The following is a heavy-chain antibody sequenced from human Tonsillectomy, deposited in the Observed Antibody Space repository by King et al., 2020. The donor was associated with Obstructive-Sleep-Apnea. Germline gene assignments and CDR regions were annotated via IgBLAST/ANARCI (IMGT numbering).Heavy chain of an antibody. J-gene: IGHJ3*01. CDR1: GDSIGTTSFY. CDR2: IIYTGTT. CDR3: ARSLVLAYDV. Sequence: LQLQESGPGLVKPSETLSLTCTVSGDSIGTTSFYWGWIRQSPGQGLEWIGTIIYTGTTSYNPSLKSRLTMSVDTSKNQFSLSLRSVTAADTAVYYCARSLVLAYDVWGQGAMVTVSS. V-gene: IGHV4-39*01.